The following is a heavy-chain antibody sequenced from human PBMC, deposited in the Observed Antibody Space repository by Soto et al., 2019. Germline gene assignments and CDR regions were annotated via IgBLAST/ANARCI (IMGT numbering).Heavy chain of an antibody. V-gene: IGHV3-66*01. J-gene: IGHJ1*01. CDR3: ARDRIAVAGNPEYFQH. Sequence: EVQLVESGGGLVQPGGSLRLSCAASGFTVSSNYMSWVRQAPGKGLEWVSVIYSGGSTYYADSVKGRFTISRDNSKNTPSLQMNSLIAEDTAVYYCARDRIAVAGNPEYFQHWGQGTLVTVSS. CDR2: IYSGGST. CDR1: GFTVSSNY. D-gene: IGHD6-19*01.